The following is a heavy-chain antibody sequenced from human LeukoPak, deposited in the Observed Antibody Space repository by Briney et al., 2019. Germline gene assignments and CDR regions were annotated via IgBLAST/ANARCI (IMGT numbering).Heavy chain of an antibody. V-gene: IGHV4-31*03. D-gene: IGHD3-10*02. CDR1: GASISSGGYY. J-gene: IGHJ6*02. CDR3: ARDHCSYGMDV. Sequence: PSQTLSLTCTVSGASISSGGYYWSWIRQHPGKGLEWIGYIYYSGSTYYNPSLKSRVTISVDTSKNQFSLKLSSVTAADTAVYYCARDHCSYGMDVWGQGTTVTVSS. CDR2: IYYSGST.